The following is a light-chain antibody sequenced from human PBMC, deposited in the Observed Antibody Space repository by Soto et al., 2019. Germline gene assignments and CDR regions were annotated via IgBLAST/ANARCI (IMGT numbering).Light chain of an antibody. CDR1: QSVTSNY. CDR3: QHYVSPPIT. J-gene: IGKJ5*01. CDR2: GAS. Sequence: EIVLTQSPGTLSLSPGERATLSCRASQSVTSNYLAWYQQKPGQAPRLLVYGASSRATGISDRFSGSGSGTYFTLTISIREPEDFALYYCQHYVSPPITFGQGTRLEIK. V-gene: IGKV3-20*01.